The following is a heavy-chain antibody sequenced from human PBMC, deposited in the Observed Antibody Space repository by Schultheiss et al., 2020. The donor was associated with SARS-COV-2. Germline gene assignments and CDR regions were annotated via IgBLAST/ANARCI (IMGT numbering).Heavy chain of an antibody. J-gene: IGHJ6*02. V-gene: IGHV4-61*01. CDR3: ARALGRGMDV. CDR1: GYSISSGYY. Sequence: SETLSLTCAVSGYSISSGYYWSWIRQSPGKGLEWIGYIFYSGGTNYNPSLKSRVTISVDTSKNQLSLKLSSVTAADTAVYYCARALGRGMDVWGQGTTVTVSS. CDR2: IFYSGGT.